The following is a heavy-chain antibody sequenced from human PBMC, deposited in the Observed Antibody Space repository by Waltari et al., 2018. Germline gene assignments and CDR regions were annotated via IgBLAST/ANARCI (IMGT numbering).Heavy chain of an antibody. CDR3: ARGITSAFDY. Sequence: QMVESGGGLVWTGGSLPLSCAASGFRFREYYMSWIRQAPGKGLEWVSYISSSGTTIRYADSVKGRFTISRDNAKNSLHMEMNNLRAEDTAVYYCARGITSAFDYWGQGSLVTVSS. D-gene: IGHD1-20*01. CDR1: GFRFREYY. CDR2: ISSSGTTI. J-gene: IGHJ4*02. V-gene: IGHV3-11*01.